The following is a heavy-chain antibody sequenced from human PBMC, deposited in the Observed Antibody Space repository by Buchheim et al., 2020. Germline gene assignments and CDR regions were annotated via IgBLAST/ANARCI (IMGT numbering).Heavy chain of an antibody. Sequence: QVQLVESGGGVVQPGRSLRLSCAASGFTFSSYGMHWVRQAPGKGLEWVAVIWYDGSNKYYADSVKGRFTISRDNSKNTLYLQMNSLRAEDTAVYYCAREGVRAAGTINYYYYMDVWGKGTT. CDR2: IWYDGSNK. J-gene: IGHJ6*03. D-gene: IGHD6-13*01. CDR3: AREGVRAAGTINYYYYMDV. V-gene: IGHV3-33*01. CDR1: GFTFSSYG.